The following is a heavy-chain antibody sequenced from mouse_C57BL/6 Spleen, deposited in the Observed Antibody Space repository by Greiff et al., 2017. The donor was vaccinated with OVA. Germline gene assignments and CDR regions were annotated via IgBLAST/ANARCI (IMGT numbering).Heavy chain of an antibody. V-gene: IGHV5-9-1*02. J-gene: IGHJ4*01. D-gene: IGHD1-1*01. CDR3: TRVYYGSGGAMDY. Sequence: EVQRVESGEGLVKPGGSLKLSCAASGFTFSSYAMSWVRQTPEKRLEWVAYISSGGDYIYYADTVKGRFTISRDNARNTLYLQMSSLKSEDTAMYYCTRVYYGSGGAMDYWGQGTSVTVSS. CDR1: GFTFSSYA. CDR2: ISSGGDYI.